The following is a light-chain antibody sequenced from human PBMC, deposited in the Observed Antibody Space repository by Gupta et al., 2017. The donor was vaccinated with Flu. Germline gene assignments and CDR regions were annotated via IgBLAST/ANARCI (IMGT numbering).Light chain of an antibody. J-gene: IGKJ2*03. CDR3: QQYYSTPRRS. V-gene: IGKV4-1*01. CDR2: WAS. Sequence: DIVMTQSPDSLAVSLGERATINCKSSQSVLYSSNNKNYLAWYQQKPGQPPKLLIYWASTRESGVPDRFSGSGSGTDFTLTISSLQAEDVAVYYCQQYYSTPRRSFGQGTKLEIK. CDR1: QSVLYSSNNKNY.